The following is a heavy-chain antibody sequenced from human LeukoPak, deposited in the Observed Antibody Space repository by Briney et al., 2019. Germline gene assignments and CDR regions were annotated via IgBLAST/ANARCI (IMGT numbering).Heavy chain of an antibody. CDR2: ISSSSSTI. J-gene: IGHJ4*02. CDR1: GFTFSSYS. Sequence: GGSLRLSCAASGFTFSSYSMNWVRQAPGKWLEWVSFISSSSSTIYYADSVKGRFTISRDNTKNSLYLQMNRLRAEDTDVYYCARDRGGSYSAIDYWGQGTLVTVSS. CDR3: ARDRGGSYSAIDY. V-gene: IGHV3-48*04. D-gene: IGHD1-26*01.